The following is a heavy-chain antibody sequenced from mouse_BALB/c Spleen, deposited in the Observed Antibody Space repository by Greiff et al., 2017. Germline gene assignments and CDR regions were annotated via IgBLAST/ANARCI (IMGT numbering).Heavy chain of an antibody. V-gene: IGHV1-87*01. D-gene: IGHD1-2*01. J-gene: IGHJ3*01. Sequence: QVHVKQSGAELARPGASVKLSCKASGYTFTSYWMQWVKQRPGQGLEWIGAIYPGDGDTRYTQKFKGKATLTADKSSSTAYMQLSSLASEDSAVYYCAREGMDYGYGAYWGQGTLVTVSA. CDR3: AREGMDYGYGAY. CDR1: GYTFTSYW. CDR2: IYPGDGDT.